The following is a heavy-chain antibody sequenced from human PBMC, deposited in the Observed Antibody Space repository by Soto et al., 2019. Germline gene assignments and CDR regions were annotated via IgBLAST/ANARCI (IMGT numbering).Heavy chain of an antibody. CDR3: AKDRRGYCSSTSCYYYYGMDV. CDR2: INPSGGST. V-gene: IGHV1-46*01. CDR1: GYTFTSYY. Sequence: GASVKVSCKASGYTFTSYYMHWVRQAPGQGLEWMGIINPSGGSTSYAQKFQGRVTMTRDTSTSTVYMELNSLRAEDTAVYYCAKDRRGYCSSTSCYYYYGMDVWGQGTTVTVSS. J-gene: IGHJ6*02. D-gene: IGHD2-2*01.